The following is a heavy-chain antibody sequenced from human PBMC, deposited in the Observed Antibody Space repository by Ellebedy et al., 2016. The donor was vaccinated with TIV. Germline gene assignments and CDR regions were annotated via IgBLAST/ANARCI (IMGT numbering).Heavy chain of an antibody. CDR2: MYSSGTT. J-gene: IGHJ4*02. CDR3: ARDPPAITYRTWG. CDR1: GITVSNNY. V-gene: IGHV3-66*01. D-gene: IGHD5-24*01. Sequence: GGSLRLXXAASGITVSNNYMRWVRQAPGKGLEWASLMYSSGTTHYADSVKGRFTISRDSSKNTLYLQMNSLRVEDTAVYYCARDPPAITYRTWGWGQGTLVTVSS.